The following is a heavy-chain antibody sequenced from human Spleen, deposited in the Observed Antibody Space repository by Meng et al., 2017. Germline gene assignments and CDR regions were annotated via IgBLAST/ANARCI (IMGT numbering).Heavy chain of an antibody. J-gene: IGHJ4*02. Sequence: ASVKVSCKASGYTFTSYYMHWVRQAPGQGLEWMGIINPRGGSTSYAQRFQGRVTMTRDTSTSTVYMELSSLRSEDTAVYYCARTGLAAAGDYWGQGTLVTVSS. CDR1: GYTFTSYY. D-gene: IGHD6-13*01. CDR2: INPRGGST. CDR3: ARTGLAAAGDY. V-gene: IGHV1-46*01.